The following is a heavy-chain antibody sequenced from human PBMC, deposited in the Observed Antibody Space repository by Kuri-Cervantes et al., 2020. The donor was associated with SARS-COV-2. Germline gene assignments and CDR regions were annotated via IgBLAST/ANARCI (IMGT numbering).Heavy chain of an antibody. CDR1: GFTFSDYY. Sequence: GESLKISCAASGFTFSDYYMNWVRQAPGKGLEWVSSISSSSTIYYADSVKGRFTISRDNAKNSLYLQMNSLRDEDTAVYYCARLHVRHVLLWFGEGMDVWGQGTTVTVSS. CDR3: ARLHVRHVLLWFGEGMDV. CDR2: ISSSSTI. D-gene: IGHD3-10*01. V-gene: IGHV3-69-1*01. J-gene: IGHJ6*02.